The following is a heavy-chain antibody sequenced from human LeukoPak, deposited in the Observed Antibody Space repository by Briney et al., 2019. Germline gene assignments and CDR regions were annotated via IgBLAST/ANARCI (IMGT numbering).Heavy chain of an antibody. V-gene: IGHV5-51*01. D-gene: IGHD3-10*01. J-gene: IGHJ6*03. CDR1: GYSFTSYW. Sequence: GESLKISCKGSGYSFTSYWTGWVRQMPGKGLEWMGIIYPGDSDTRYSPSFQGQVTISADKSISTAYLQWSSLKASDTAMYYCARHRTMVRGVRYYYMDVWGKGTTVTVSS. CDR3: ARHRTMVRGVRYYYMDV. CDR2: IYPGDSDT.